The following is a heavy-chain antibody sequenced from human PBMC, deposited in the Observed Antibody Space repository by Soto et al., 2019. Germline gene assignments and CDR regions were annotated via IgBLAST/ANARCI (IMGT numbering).Heavy chain of an antibody. J-gene: IGHJ5*02. V-gene: IGHV1-69*08. CDR3: AREVVPAAIGWWFDP. D-gene: IGHD2-2*01. CDR1: GGTFSSYT. CDR2: IIPILGIA. Sequence: QVQLVQSGAEVKKPGSSVKVSCKASGGTFSSYTISWVRQAPGQGLEWMGRIIPILGIANYAQKFQGRVTITVELSTXTAYMELSSLRSEDTAVYYCAREVVPAAIGWWFDPWGQGTLVTVSS.